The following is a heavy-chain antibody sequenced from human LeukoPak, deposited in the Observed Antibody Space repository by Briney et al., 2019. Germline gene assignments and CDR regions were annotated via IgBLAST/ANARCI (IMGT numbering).Heavy chain of an antibody. J-gene: IGHJ4*02. CDR1: GYTFTDYY. V-gene: IGHV1-8*02. CDR2: MNPNSGNT. CDR3: ARKGASDY. Sequence: ASVKVSCKASGYTFTDYYMHWVRQAPGQGLGWMGWMNPNSGNTGYAQKFQGRVTMTRDTSTNTAYMELSSLRSEDTAVYYCARKGASDYWGQGTLVTVSA.